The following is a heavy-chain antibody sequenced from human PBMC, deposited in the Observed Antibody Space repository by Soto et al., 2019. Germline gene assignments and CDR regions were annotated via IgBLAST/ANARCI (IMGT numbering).Heavy chain of an antibody. CDR3: ASSRFSTSWSFDN. CDR2: IYYSGST. CDR1: GGSISSYY. D-gene: IGHD6-13*01. Sequence: NPSETLSLTCTVSGGSISSYYWSWIRQPPGKGLEWIGYIYYSGSTTYNPSLKSRVSISIDTSTNQFSLSLSSVTAADTAVFYCASSRFSTSWSFDNWGQGALVTVSS. V-gene: IGHV4-59*01. J-gene: IGHJ4*02.